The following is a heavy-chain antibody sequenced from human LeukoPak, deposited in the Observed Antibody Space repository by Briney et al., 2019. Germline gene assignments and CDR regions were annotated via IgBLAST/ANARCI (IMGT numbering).Heavy chain of an antibody. CDR2: ISSSGSHT. D-gene: IGHD1-26*01. Sequence: GGSLRLSCAASGFTFSSYEMSWVRQAPGKGLEWVSYISSSGSHTNYADSVTGRFTISRNNAKKSLHLQMNSLRAEDTAVYYCARHPDGSLSLDYWGQGTLVTVSS. J-gene: IGHJ4*02. CDR3: ARHPDGSLSLDY. V-gene: IGHV3-48*03. CDR1: GFTFSSYE.